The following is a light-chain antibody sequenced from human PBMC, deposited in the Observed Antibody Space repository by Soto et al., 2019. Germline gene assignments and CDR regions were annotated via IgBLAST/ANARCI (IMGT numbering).Light chain of an antibody. Sequence: QAVLTQPPSVSGAPGQRVTISCTGSSSYIGAGFDVHWYHQIAGTAPKLLIYDNTNRPSGVPDRFSGSKSGTSASLAITGLQAEDEADYYCQSFDSSLNERVFGGGTQLTVL. CDR2: DNT. V-gene: IGLV1-40*01. J-gene: IGLJ3*02. CDR1: SSYIGAGFD. CDR3: QSFDSSLNERV.